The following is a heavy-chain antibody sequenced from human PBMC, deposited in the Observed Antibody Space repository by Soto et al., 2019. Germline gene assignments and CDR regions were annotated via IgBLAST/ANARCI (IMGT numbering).Heavy chain of an antibody. CDR2: IYYSGST. V-gene: IGHV4-39*01. CDR3: ARQDSSGSLYYYYGMDV. CDR1: GGSISSSSYY. J-gene: IGHJ6*02. Sequence: SETLSLTCTVSGGSISSSSYYCGWIRQPPGKGLEWIGSIYYSGSTYYNPSLKSRVTISVDTSKNQFSLKLSSVTAADTAVYYCARQDSSGSLYYYYGMDVWGQGTTVTVSS. D-gene: IGHD3-22*01.